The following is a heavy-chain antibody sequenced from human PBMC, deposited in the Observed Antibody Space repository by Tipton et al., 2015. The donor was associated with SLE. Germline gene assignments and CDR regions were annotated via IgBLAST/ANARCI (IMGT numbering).Heavy chain of an antibody. V-gene: IGHV4-59*04. CDR3: ARRQWLAAPFDY. CDR1: GVSVSGKY. CDR2: IYYSGNT. Sequence: TLSLTCSVSGVSVSGKYWSWIRQPPGKGLEWLGNIYYSGNTYSSPSLKSRVTISVDTSRNQFSLKLTSVTAADTALYYCARRQWLAAPFDYWGQGTLVTVSS. D-gene: IGHD6-19*01. J-gene: IGHJ4*02.